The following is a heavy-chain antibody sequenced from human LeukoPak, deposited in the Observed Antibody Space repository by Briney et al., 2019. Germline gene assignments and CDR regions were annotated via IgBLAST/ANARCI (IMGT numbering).Heavy chain of an antibody. CDR3: EGGPLGCGSGSQRRYDAFDS. CDR2: IIPILGIA. Sequence: GASVKVSCKASGGTFSSSTISRVPQAPGQGLEWMGRIIPILGIANYAQKFQGRVTITADKSTSTAYMELSSLRSKDTAVYYCEGGPLGCGSGSQRRYDAFDSWGQGTMNPDSS. V-gene: IGHV1-69*02. CDR1: GGTFSSST. J-gene: IGHJ3*02. D-gene: IGHD3-10*01.